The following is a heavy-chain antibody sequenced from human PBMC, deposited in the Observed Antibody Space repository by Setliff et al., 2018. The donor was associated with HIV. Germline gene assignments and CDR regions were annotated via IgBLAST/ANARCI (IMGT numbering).Heavy chain of an antibody. D-gene: IGHD3-16*01. V-gene: IGHV4-4*07. CDR1: GGSIGGFY. Sequence: SETLSLTCTVSGGSIGGFYWNWIRQSAGKGLQWIGRIYDTGSTKYNPSLKSRLTMSLDTSKNQFSLNLDSVTAADTAVFYCAKHDFGEGSCFDPWGQGSLVTVSS. CDR3: AKHDFGEGSCFDP. CDR2: IYDTGST. J-gene: IGHJ5*02.